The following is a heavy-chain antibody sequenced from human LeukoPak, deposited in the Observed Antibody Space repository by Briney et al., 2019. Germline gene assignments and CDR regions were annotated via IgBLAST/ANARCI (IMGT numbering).Heavy chain of an antibody. CDR1: GGSFRGYY. D-gene: IGHD5-24*01. Sequence: SEPLSLTCGVYGGSFRGYYWSWIRQPPGKGLEWIGEINHSGDTNYNPSLKSRVTISVDTSKNHFSLNLSSVTAADTAVYYCARDRGAASSLYYYGMDVWGQGTTVTVS. V-gene: IGHV4-34*01. J-gene: IGHJ6*02. CDR3: ARDRGAASSLYYYGMDV. CDR2: INHSGDT.